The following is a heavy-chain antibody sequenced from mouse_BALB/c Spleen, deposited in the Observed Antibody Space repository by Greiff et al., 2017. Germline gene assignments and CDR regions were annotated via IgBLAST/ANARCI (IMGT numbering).Heavy chain of an antibody. CDR3: TGGLDAMDY. D-gene: IGHD2-4*01. Sequence: LQQPGSELVRPGASVKLSCKASGYTFTSYWMHWVKQRHGQGLEWIGNIYPGSGSTNYDEKFKSKGTLTVDTSSSTAYMHLSSLTSEDSAVYYCTGGLDAMDYWGQGTSVTVSS. V-gene: IGHV1S22*01. CDR1: GYTFTSYW. J-gene: IGHJ4*01. CDR2: IYPGSGST.